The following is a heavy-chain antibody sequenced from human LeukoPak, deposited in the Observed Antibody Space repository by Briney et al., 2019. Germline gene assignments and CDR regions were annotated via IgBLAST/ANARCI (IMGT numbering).Heavy chain of an antibody. D-gene: IGHD2-2*01. CDR3: ARVPAAIGGFDP. CDR1: GGSISSGDYY. CDR2: IYYSGST. Sequence: SETLSLTCTVSGGSISSGDYYWSWIRQPPGKGLEWIGYIYYSGSTYSNPSLKSRVTISVHTSKDQFSLKLSSVTAADTAVYYCARVPAAIGGFDPWGPGTLVTVSS. J-gene: IGHJ5*02. V-gene: IGHV4-30-4*08.